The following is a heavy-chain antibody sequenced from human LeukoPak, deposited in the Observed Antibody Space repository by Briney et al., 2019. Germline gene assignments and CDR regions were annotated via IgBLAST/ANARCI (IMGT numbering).Heavy chain of an antibody. Sequence: GESLKISCKASGYIFSSYWIGWVRQMPGKGLEWMGIIYPSDSDTRYSPSFQGQVTMSADKSTSIAYLQWTTLKASDTAMYYCARQKYCSGGSCFIDYDALDFWGQGTMLTVSS. D-gene: IGHD2-15*01. J-gene: IGHJ3*01. V-gene: IGHV5-51*01. CDR1: GYIFSSYW. CDR3: ARQKYCSGGSCFIDYDALDF. CDR2: IYPSDSDT.